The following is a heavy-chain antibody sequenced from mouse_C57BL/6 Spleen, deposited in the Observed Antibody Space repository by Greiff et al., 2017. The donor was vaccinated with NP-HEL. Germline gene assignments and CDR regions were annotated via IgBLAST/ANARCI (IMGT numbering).Heavy chain of an antibody. V-gene: IGHV1-18*01. Sequence: EVKLMESGPELVKPGASVKIPCKASGYTFTDYNMDWVKQSHGKSLEWIGDINPNNGGTIYNQKFKGKATLTVDKSSSTAYMELRSLTSEDTAVYYCARSGFWYGSSPFAYWGQGTLVTVSA. D-gene: IGHD1-1*01. CDR1: GYTFTDYN. J-gene: IGHJ3*01. CDR3: ARSGFWYGSSPFAY. CDR2: INPNNGGT.